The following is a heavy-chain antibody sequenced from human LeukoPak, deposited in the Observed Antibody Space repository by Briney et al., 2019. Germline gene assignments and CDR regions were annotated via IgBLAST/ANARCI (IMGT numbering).Heavy chain of an antibody. Sequence: SETLSLTCTVSGGSISSGGYYWSWIRQHPGKGLEWIGYVYYSGSTYYNPSLKSRVTISVDTSKNQFSLKLSSVTAADRAVYYCARVSATRGATWGQGTLVTVSS. V-gene: IGHV4-31*03. CDR2: VYYSGST. CDR3: ARVSATRGAT. J-gene: IGHJ4*02. CDR1: GGSISSGGYY. D-gene: IGHD1-26*01.